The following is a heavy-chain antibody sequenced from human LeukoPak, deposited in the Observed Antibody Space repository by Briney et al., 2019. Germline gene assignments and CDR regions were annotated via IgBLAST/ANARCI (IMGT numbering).Heavy chain of an antibody. J-gene: IGHJ6*03. CDR3: ARELYCSGGSCYSGNYYYYYMDV. D-gene: IGHD2-15*01. CDR2: INPNSGDT. V-gene: IGHV1-2*02. CDR1: GHTFTASY. Sequence: ASVKVSCKTSGHTFTASYIHWVRQAPGQGLEWMGRINPNSGDTDYAQRFQGRVTMTRDTSINTAYMELSSLRSEDTAVYYCARELYCSGGSCYSGNYYYYYMDVWGKGTTVTVSS.